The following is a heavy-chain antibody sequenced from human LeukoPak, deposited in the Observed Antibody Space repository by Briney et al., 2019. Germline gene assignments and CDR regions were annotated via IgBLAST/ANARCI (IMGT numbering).Heavy chain of an antibody. CDR1: GFTSSSYS. CDR2: ISSSSSYI. D-gene: IGHD3-9*01. Sequence: GGSLRLSCAASGFTSSSYSMNWVRQAPGKGLEWVSSISSSSSYIYYADSVKGRFTISRDNAKNSLYLQMNSLRAEDTAVYYCARDPGSYYDILTGYGAFDIWGQGTMVTVSS. J-gene: IGHJ3*02. CDR3: ARDPGSYYDILTGYGAFDI. V-gene: IGHV3-21*01.